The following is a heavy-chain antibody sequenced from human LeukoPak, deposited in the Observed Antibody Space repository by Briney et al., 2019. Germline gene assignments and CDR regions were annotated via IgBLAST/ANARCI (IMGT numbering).Heavy chain of an antibody. CDR1: GFTFNYYA. V-gene: IGHV3-23*01. J-gene: IGHJ4*02. Sequence: PGGSLRLSCAASGFTFNYYAMSWVRQAPGKGLEWVSGISDSGGSTYYTDSVKGRITISRDNSKNTVYQQMNNLRAEDTAVYFCARHDSFIPYWGQGSLVTVSS. D-gene: IGHD5-18*01. CDR3: ARHDSFIPY. CDR2: ISDSGGST.